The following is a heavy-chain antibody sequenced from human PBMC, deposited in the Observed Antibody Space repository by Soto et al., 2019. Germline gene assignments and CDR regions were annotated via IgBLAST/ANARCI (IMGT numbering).Heavy chain of an antibody. V-gene: IGHV1-18*01. D-gene: IGHD6-19*01. Sequence: QVQLVQSGAEVKKPGASVKVSCKASGYTFTSYGISWVRQAPGQGLEGMGWISANNGNTNYAQKRKGRVTMTTDTTKRTANREQRSLISHDTAVYYFAVLKESSGAFCFDYWGQGTLVTVSS. J-gene: IGHJ4*02. CDR2: ISANNGNT. CDR1: GYTFTSYG. CDR3: AVLKESSGAFCFDY.